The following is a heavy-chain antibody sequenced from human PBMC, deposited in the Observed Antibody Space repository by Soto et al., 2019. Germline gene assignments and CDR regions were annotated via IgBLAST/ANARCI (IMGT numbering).Heavy chain of an antibody. D-gene: IGHD4-17*01. V-gene: IGHV3-66*01. CDR2: IYSGGST. CDR1: GFTVSSNY. Sequence: GGSLRLSCAASGFTVSSNYMSWVRQAPGKGLEWVSVIYSGGSTYYADSVKGRFTISRDNSKDTLYLQMNSLRAEDTAVYYCARGDNYGIFDYWGQGTLVTVSS. CDR3: ARGDNYGIFDY. J-gene: IGHJ4*02.